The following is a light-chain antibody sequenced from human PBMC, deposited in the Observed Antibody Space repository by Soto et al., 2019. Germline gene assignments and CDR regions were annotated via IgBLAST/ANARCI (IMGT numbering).Light chain of an antibody. V-gene: IGKV3-15*01. CDR1: QSVGRN. Sequence: EIVMTQSPVALSVSPGESAALSCRASQSVGRNFAWYHQRPGQAPRVLIDGTSTRATGVPARFSGSGSGTECTLTISSLQSEDFAVYYCQHYNKWPYTVGQGTRLEIK. CDR3: QHYNKWPYT. CDR2: GTS. J-gene: IGKJ2*01.